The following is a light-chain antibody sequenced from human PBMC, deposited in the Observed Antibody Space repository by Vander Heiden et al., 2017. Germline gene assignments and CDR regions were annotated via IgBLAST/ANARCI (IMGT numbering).Light chain of an antibody. Sequence: QPVLTQPPPASGAPGQRVTISCSGSSSNIGSNTVNWYQQLPGTAPKLLIYSNNQRPSGVPDRFSGSKSGTSASLASSGLQSEDEADYYCAAWDDSRNGWVFGGGTKLTVL. CDR1: SSNIGSNT. CDR3: AAWDDSRNGWV. CDR2: SNN. V-gene: IGLV1-44*01. J-gene: IGLJ3*02.